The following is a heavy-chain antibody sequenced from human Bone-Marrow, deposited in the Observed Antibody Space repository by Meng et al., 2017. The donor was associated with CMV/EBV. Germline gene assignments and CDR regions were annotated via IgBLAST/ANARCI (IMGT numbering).Heavy chain of an antibody. CDR2: IIPIFGTA. J-gene: IGHJ6*02. D-gene: IGHD4-11*01. CDR1: GGTFSSYA. V-gene: IGHV1-69*05. CDR3: ARGAYSNYLSHYYYYGMDV. Sequence: SVTVSCKASGGTFSSYAISWVRQAPGQGLEWMGGIIPIFGTANYAQKFQGRVTITTDESTSTAYMELSSLRSEDTAVYYCARGAYSNYLSHYYYYGMDVWGQGTTVTVSS.